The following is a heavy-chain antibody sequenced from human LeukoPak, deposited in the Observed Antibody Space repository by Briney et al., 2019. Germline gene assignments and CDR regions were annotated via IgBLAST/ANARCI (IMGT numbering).Heavy chain of an antibody. V-gene: IGHV4-34*01. J-gene: IGHJ4*02. Sequence: PGGSLRLSCAASGFTFSSYGMHWVRQSPGNGLEWIGEIIHSGSTKYKPSLKSRLTISIDTSKNQFSLKLTSVTAADTAVYYCVRGAYFFDQWGEGTLVTVSS. CDR1: GFTFSSYG. CDR3: VRGAYFFDQ. CDR2: IIHSGST.